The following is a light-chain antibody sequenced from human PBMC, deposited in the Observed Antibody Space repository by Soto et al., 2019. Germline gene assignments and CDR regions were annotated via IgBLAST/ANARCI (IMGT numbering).Light chain of an antibody. CDR1: QSIGTW. V-gene: IGKV1-5*01. Sequence: DIQVTQSPATLSAFVGDRVTLSCRARQSIGTWLAWYQQKPGKAPKLLIYDASTLESGVPSRFSGSGSGTEFTLTISSLQPEDVATYYCQEYNSYPVSFGQGTRLEIK. CDR2: DAS. CDR3: QEYNSYPVS. J-gene: IGKJ5*01.